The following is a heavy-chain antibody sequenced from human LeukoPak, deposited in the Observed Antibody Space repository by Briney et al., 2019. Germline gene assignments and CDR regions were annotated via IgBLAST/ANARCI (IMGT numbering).Heavy chain of an antibody. CDR2: INHSGST. Sequence: KPSETLSLTCAVYGGSFSGYYWSWIRQPPGKGLEWIGEINHSGSTNYNPSLKSRVTISVDTSKNQFSLKLSSVTAADTAVYYCARGLGIAVAVYHDYWGQGTLVTVSS. CDR1: GGSFSGYY. J-gene: IGHJ4*02. V-gene: IGHV4-34*01. CDR3: ARGLGIAVAVYHDY. D-gene: IGHD6-19*01.